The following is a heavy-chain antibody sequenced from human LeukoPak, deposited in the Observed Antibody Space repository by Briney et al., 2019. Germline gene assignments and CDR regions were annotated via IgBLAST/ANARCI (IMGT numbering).Heavy chain of an antibody. Sequence: PGGSPRLSCAASGFPFSSYSMNWVRQAPGKGLEWVSYISASGSNIYYLDSVKGRFTVSRDNAMNSLFLQMDRPRAEDTAVYYCVRVKGTYFDFWGQGTLVTVSS. CDR1: GFPFSSYS. V-gene: IGHV3-48*01. J-gene: IGHJ4*02. D-gene: IGHD1-1*01. CDR3: VRVKGTYFDF. CDR2: ISASGSNI.